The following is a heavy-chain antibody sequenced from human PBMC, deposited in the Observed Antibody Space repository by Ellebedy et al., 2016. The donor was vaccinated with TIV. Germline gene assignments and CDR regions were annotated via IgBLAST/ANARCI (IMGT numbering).Heavy chain of an antibody. CDR2: INPSGGST. V-gene: IGHV1-46*04. Sequence: AASVKVSCKASGYTFSNYFMHWVRQAPGQGLEWMGIINPSGGSTTYAQKLQGRVTMTRDTSTSTVYMEPSSLRSEDTAVYYCARARSSGWLHTPDYWGQGTLVIVSS. D-gene: IGHD6-19*01. CDR3: ARARSSGWLHTPDY. J-gene: IGHJ4*02. CDR1: GYTFSNYF.